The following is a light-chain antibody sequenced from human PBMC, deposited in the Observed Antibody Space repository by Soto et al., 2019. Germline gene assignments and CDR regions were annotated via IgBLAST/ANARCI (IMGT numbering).Light chain of an antibody. CDR2: ETS. CDR1: QSVSSSY. J-gene: IGKJ4*01. CDR3: QQYNDWPPVT. Sequence: EIVLTQSPGTLSLSPGERATLSCRASQSVSSSYLAWSQQRTGQAPRLLIYETSSRATGIPDRFSGSGSGTEFTLTISSLQSEDFAVYYCQQYNDWPPVTFGGGTKVEIK. V-gene: IGKV3-20*01.